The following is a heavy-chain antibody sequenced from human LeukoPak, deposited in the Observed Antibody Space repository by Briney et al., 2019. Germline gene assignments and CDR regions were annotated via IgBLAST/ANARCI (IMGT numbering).Heavy chain of an antibody. D-gene: IGHD6-19*01. CDR1: GGSFSGYY. J-gene: IGHJ4*02. CDR3: ARKRYSSGWYSIPRNGYFDY. CDR2: INHSGST. V-gene: IGHV4-34*01. Sequence: MTSETLSLTCAVYGGSFSGYYWSWIRQPPGKGLEWIGEINHSGSTNYNPSLKSRVTISVDTSKNQFSLKLSSVTAADTAVYYCARKRYSSGWYSIPRNGYFDYWGQGTLVTVSS.